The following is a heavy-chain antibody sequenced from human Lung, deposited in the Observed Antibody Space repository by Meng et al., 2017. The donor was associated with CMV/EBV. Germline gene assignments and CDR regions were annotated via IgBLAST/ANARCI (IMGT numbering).Heavy chain of an antibody. Sequence: ASXXVSXKVSGYTLTRYGISWVRQAPGQGLEWMGWISGYNGNTNYAQKFQGRVTITTDTSTSTAYMELRSLGSDDTAVYYCAKEGSTNSCPLDYWCQGTLVTAPQ. CDR1: GYTLTRYG. J-gene: IGHJ4*02. CDR2: ISGYNGNT. V-gene: IGHV1-18*04. CDR3: AKEGSTNSCPLDY. D-gene: IGHD2-2*01.